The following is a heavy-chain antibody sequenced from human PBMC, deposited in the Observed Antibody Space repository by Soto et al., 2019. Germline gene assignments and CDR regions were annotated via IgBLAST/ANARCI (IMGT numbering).Heavy chain of an antibody. CDR2: ISNNGDST. CDR1: GFIFSDYA. V-gene: IGHV3-64D*06. D-gene: IGHD6-19*01. Sequence: GGSLRLSCSASGFIFSDYAMHWVRLTPGKGLEFVSAISNNGDSTNDAPSVWGRFTISRDNSKNTVYLEMSSLRVEDTAIYYCVKDPSRGGWYGFFLHWGQGTVVTVSS. CDR3: VKDPSRGGWYGFFLH. J-gene: IGHJ1*01.